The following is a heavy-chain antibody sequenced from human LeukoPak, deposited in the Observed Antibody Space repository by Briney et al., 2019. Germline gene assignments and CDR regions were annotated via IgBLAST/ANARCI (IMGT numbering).Heavy chain of an antibody. D-gene: IGHD3-3*02. Sequence: ASVKVSCKASGYTFSDFYIHWVRQAPGQGLEYVGWITPKSGDTYSPQRFQGRVTMTRDASISTAYMELSSLRSDDTAVYFCARVRLADERAWAYWGQGTLVAVSS. CDR1: GYTFSDFY. J-gene: IGHJ4*02. V-gene: IGHV1-2*02. CDR2: ITPKSGDT. CDR3: ARVRLADERAWAY.